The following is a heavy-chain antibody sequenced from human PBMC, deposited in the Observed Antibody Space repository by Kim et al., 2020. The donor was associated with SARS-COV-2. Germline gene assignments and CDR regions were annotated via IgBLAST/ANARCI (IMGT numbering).Heavy chain of an antibody. Sequence: GGSLRLSCAASGFTFSNYGMHWVRQAPGKGLEWVSVIWYDGNKNFYTDSVKGRFTISRDNYKNTLYLQMNSLRAEDTAVYYCASPLYCSGGSCYLWGQGTLVTVSS. V-gene: IGHV3-33*01. CDR3: ASPLYCSGGSCYL. J-gene: IGHJ4*02. D-gene: IGHD2-15*01. CDR1: GFTFSNYG. CDR2: IWYDGNKN.